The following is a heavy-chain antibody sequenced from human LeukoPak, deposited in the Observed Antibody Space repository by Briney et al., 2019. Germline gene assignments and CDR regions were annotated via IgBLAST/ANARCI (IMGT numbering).Heavy chain of an antibody. CDR2: INHSGST. J-gene: IGHJ6*03. CDR3: ARVTFYYGSGSYYNSRATNYYYYMDV. Sequence: PSETLSLTCAVYGGSFSGYYWSWIRQPPGKGLEWIGEINHSGSTNYNPSLKSRVTISVDTSKNQFSLKLSSVTAADTAVYYCARVTFYYGSGSYYNSRATNYYYYMDVWGKGTTVTVSS. V-gene: IGHV4-34*01. D-gene: IGHD3-10*01. CDR1: GGSFSGYY.